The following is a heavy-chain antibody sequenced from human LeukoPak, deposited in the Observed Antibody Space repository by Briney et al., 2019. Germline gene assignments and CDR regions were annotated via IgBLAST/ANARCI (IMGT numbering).Heavy chain of an antibody. CDR3: AKDFPHDY. V-gene: IGHV3-7*03. CDR1: GFTFSNYW. Sequence: PGGSLRLSCAASGFTFSNYWMSWVRQAPGKGLEWVANIKEDGSAKYYVDSVKGRFTISRDNAKNSVYLQMNSLRAEDTAVYYCAKDFPHDYWGQGTLVTVSS. CDR2: IKEDGSAK. J-gene: IGHJ4*02.